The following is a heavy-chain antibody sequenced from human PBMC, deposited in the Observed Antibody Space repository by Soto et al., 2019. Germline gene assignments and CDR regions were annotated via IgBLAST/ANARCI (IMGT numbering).Heavy chain of an antibody. D-gene: IGHD2-2*02. V-gene: IGHV4-39*01. Sequence: SETLSLTCTVSGGSISSSSYYWGWIRQPPGKGLEWIGRIYYSGSTYYNPSLKSRVTISVDTSKNQFSLKLSSVTAADTAVYYCARHESEDIVVVPAALQGGWFDPWGQGTLVTVSS. CDR1: GGSISSSSYY. CDR3: ARHESEDIVVVPAALQGGWFDP. CDR2: IYYSGST. J-gene: IGHJ5*02.